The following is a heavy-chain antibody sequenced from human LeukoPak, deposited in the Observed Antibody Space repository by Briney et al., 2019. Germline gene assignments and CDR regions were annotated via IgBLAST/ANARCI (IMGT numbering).Heavy chain of an antibody. Sequence: PSETLSLTCAVSGGSISSGGYSWSWIRQPPGKGLEWIGSIYYSGSTYYNPSLKSRVTISVDTSKNQFSLKLSSVTAADTAVYYCARGLGEGMVRGVISYWGQGTLVTVSS. D-gene: IGHD3-10*01. CDR2: IYYSGST. V-gene: IGHV4-39*07. CDR1: GGSISSGGYS. J-gene: IGHJ4*02. CDR3: ARGLGEGMVRGVISY.